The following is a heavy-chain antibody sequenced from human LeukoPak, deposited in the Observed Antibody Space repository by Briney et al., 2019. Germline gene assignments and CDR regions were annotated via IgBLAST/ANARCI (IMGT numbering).Heavy chain of an antibody. CDR1: GYTLTELS. J-gene: IGHJ5*02. CDR3: ARVVDSSSWYEGNWFDP. D-gene: IGHD6-13*01. CDR2: FDPEDGET. Sequence: ASVKVSCKVSGYTLTELSMHWVRQAPGKGLEWMGGFDPEDGETIYAQKFQGRVTMTEDTSTDTAYMELRSLRSDDTAVYYCARVVDSSSWYEGNWFDPWGQGTPVTVSS. V-gene: IGHV1-24*01.